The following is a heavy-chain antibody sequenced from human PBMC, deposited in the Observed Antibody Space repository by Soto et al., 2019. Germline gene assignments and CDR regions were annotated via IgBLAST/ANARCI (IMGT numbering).Heavy chain of an antibody. CDR3: ARDLVGAAYYYYGMDV. CDR2: INPSGGST. CDR1: GYTFTSYY. D-gene: IGHD1-26*01. V-gene: IGHV1-46*01. J-gene: IGHJ6*02. Sequence: ASVKVSCKASGYTFTSYYMHWVRQAPGQGLEWMGIINPSGGSTSYAQKFQGRVTMTRDTSTSTVYMELSSLRSEDTAAYYCARDLVGAAYYYYGMDVWGQGTTVTVSS.